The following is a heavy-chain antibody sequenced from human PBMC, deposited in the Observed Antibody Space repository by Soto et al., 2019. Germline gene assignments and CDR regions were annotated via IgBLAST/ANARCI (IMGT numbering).Heavy chain of an antibody. D-gene: IGHD3-10*01. V-gene: IGHV5-10-1*01. CDR3: ARLPLRVRGGYYYYGMDV. Sequence: EVQLVQSGAEVKKPGESLRISCKGSGYSFTSYWIIWVRQMPGKGLEWMGRIDPSDSYTNYSPSFQGHVTISADKSISTAYRQWSSLKAPATAMYYCARLPLRVRGGYYYYGMDVWGQGTTVTVSS. CDR2: IDPSDSYT. J-gene: IGHJ6*02. CDR1: GYSFTSYW.